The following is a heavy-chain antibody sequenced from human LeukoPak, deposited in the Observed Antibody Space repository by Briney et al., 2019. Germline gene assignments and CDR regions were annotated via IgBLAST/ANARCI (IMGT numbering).Heavy chain of an antibody. CDR1: GFTFSSYS. CDR3: ATRFGKAVAGTSGAFDI. V-gene: IGHV3-23*01. D-gene: IGHD6-19*01. Sequence: GGSLRLSCAASGFTFSSYSMNWVRQAPGKGLEWVSAISGSGGSTYYADSVKGRFTISRDNSKNTLYLQMNSLRAEDTAVYYCATRFGKAVAGTSGAFDIWGQGTMVTVSS. CDR2: ISGSGGST. J-gene: IGHJ3*02.